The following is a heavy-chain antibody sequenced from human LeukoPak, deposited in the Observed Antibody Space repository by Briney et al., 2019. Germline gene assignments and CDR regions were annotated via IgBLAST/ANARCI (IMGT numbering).Heavy chain of an antibody. V-gene: IGHV4-39*01. CDR1: GGSISSSSYY. J-gene: IGHJ4*02. CDR2: IYYSGST. D-gene: IGHD3-22*01. CDR3: ASQSVITRNFDY. Sequence: SETLSLTCTVSGGSISSSSYYWGWIRQPPGKGLEWIGSIYYSGSTYYNPSLKSRVTISVDTSKNQFSLKLSSVTAADTAVYYCASQSVITRNFDYWGQGTLVTVSS.